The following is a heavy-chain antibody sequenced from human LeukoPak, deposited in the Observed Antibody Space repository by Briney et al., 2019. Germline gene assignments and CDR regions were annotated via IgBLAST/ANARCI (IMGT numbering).Heavy chain of an antibody. CDR1: GFTFSDHF. Sequence: GGSLRLSCAASGFTFSDHFMDWVRQAPGKGLERVGRTTNKANSYTTQYAASAKGRFTISRDDSKNSLYLQMNSLKTEDTAVYYCARSYSSGWYSDFWGQGTLVTVSS. CDR3: ARSYSSGWYSDF. CDR2: TTNKANSYTT. V-gene: IGHV3-72*01. D-gene: IGHD6-19*01. J-gene: IGHJ4*02.